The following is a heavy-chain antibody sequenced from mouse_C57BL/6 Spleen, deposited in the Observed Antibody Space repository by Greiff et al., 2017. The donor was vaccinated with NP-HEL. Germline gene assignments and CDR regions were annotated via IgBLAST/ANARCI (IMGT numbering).Heavy chain of an antibody. V-gene: IGHV1-55*01. J-gene: IGHJ3*01. CDR2: IYPGSGST. CDR3: ARWGSNYAWFAY. D-gene: IGHD2-5*01. CDR1: GYTFTSYW. Sequence: QVQLQQSGAELVKPGASVKMSCKASGYTFTSYWITWVKQRPGQGLEWIGDIYPGSGSTNYNEKFKSKATLTVDTSSSTAYMQLSSLTSEDSAVYYCARWGSNYAWFAYWGQGTLVTVSA.